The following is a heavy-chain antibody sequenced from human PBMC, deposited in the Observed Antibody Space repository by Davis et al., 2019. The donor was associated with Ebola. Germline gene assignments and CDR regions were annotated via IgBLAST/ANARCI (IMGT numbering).Heavy chain of an antibody. D-gene: IGHD2-2*01. J-gene: IGHJ5*02. CDR2: ISPYNGNT. CDR3: ARDPKNVVVPAANQNWFDP. Sequence: ASVKVSCKASGYTFTSYGISWVRQAPGQGLEWMGWISPYNGNTNYAQKLQGRVTMTTDTSTSTAYMELRSLRSDDTAVYYCARDPKNVVVPAANQNWFDPWGQGTLVTVSS. CDR1: GYTFTSYG. V-gene: IGHV1-18*01.